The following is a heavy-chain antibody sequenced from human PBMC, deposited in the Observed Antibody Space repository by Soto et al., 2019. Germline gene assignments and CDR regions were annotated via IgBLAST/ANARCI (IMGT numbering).Heavy chain of an antibody. V-gene: IGHV4-30-2*01. D-gene: IGHD4-17*01. CDR2: IYHSGST. CDR3: ARGGDGDIDY. J-gene: IGHJ4*02. Sequence: SETLSLTCAVSGGSISSGGYSWSWIRQPPGKGLEWIGYIYHSGSTYYNPSLKSRVTISVDRSKNQFSLKLSSVTAADTAVYYCARGGDGDIDYWGQGTLVTSPQ. CDR1: GGSISSGGYS.